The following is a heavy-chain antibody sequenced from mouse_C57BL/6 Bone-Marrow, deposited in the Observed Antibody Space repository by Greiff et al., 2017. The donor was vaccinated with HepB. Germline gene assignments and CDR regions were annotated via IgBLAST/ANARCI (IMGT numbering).Heavy chain of an antibody. CDR1: GYTFTSYW. D-gene: IGHD2-4*01. CDR2: IDPSDSYT. Sequence: VQLQQSGAELVKPGASVKLSCKASGYTFTSYWMQWVKQRPGQGLEWIGEIDPSDSYTNYNQKFKGKATLTVDTSSSTAYMQLSSLTSEDSAVYYCAREGYDYDRSLYAMDYWGQGTSVTVSS. V-gene: IGHV1-50*01. J-gene: IGHJ4*01. CDR3: AREGYDYDRSLYAMDY.